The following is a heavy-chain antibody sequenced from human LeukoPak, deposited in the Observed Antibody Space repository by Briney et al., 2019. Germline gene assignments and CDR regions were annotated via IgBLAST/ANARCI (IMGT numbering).Heavy chain of an antibody. CDR2: IHNSGTT. D-gene: IGHD3-10*01. J-gene: IGHJ4*02. CDR1: GGPFSGYF. V-gene: IGHV4-34*01. Sequence: PETLSLTCAVSGGPFSGYFWSWVRQSSGKGLEWIGEIHNSGTTNYNPSLNSRVTIPEDTSKNQFYLNLSSVTAADAAVYYCARRYYYNLGSFPFDFWGQGTLVTVSS. CDR3: ARRYYYNLGSFPFDF.